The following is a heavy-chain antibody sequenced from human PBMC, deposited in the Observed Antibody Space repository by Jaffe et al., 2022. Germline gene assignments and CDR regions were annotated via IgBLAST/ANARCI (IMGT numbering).Heavy chain of an antibody. D-gene: IGHD6-19*01. CDR1: GFTFGDYA. Sequence: EVQLVESGGGLVQPGRSLRLSCTASGFTFGDYAMSWVRQAPGKGLEWVGFIRSKAYGGTTEYAASVKGRFTISRDDSKSIAYLQMNSLKTEDTAVYYCTRDRASPGYSSGWYLAPREYMDVWGKGTTVTVSS. J-gene: IGHJ6*03. V-gene: IGHV3-49*04. CDR2: IRSKAYGGTT. CDR3: TRDRASPGYSSGWYLAPREYMDV.